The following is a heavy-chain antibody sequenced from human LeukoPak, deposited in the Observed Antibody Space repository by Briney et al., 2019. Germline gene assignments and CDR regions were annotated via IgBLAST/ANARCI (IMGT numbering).Heavy chain of an antibody. CDR1: GGTFSSYT. Sequence: ASVKVSCKASGGTFSSYTISWVRQAPGQGLEWMGRIIPILGIANYAQKFQGRVTLTADKSTSTAYMELSSLRSEDTAVYYCASPLSGSYEYYFDYWGQGTLVTVSS. CDR3: ASPLSGSYEYYFDY. J-gene: IGHJ4*02. D-gene: IGHD1-26*01. CDR2: IIPILGIA. V-gene: IGHV1-69*02.